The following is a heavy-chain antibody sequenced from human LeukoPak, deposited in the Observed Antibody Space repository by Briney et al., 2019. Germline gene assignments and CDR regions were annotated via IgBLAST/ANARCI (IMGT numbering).Heavy chain of an antibody. D-gene: IGHD2-2*01. CDR1: GFTFSSYA. CDR2: ISGSGGST. V-gene: IGHV3-23*01. CDR3: AKRYCSSTTCNYYYFYAMDV. Sequence: PGGPLRLSCAASGFTFSSYAMSWVRQAPGKGLEWVAGISGSGGSTYYADSVKGRFTISRDNSKNTLYMQMNSLRVEDTAVYYCAKRYCSSTTCNYYYFYAMDVWGQGTTVTVSS. J-gene: IGHJ6*02.